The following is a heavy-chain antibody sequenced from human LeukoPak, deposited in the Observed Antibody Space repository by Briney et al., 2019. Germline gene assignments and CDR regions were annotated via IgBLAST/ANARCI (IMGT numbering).Heavy chain of an antibody. D-gene: IGHD3-10*01. V-gene: IGHV3-7*01. J-gene: IGHJ4*02. CDR3: ASLSAGVRY. Sequence: GGSLRLSCAASGFSFSSYWMTWVRQAPGMGLEWVANIKQDGGEKYYVDSLKGRFTISRDNAKNLLYLQMNRLSAEDTAVYYCASLSAGVRYWGQGTLVTVSS. CDR1: GFSFSSYW. CDR2: IKQDGGEK.